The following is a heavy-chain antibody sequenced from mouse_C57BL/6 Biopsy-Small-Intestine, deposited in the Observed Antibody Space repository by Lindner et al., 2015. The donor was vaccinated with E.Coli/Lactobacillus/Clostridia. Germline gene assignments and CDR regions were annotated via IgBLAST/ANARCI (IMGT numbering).Heavy chain of an antibody. D-gene: IGHD6-1*01. J-gene: IGHJ4*01. V-gene: IGHV1-4*01. Sequence: VQLQESGAELARPGASVKMSCKASGYTFTSYTMHWVKQRPGQGLEWIGYINPSSGYTKYNQKFKDKATLTADKSSSTAYMQLSSLTSEDSAVYYCARRNLLLHMDYWGQGTSVTVSS. CDR2: INPSSGYT. CDR1: GYTFTSYT. CDR3: ARRNLLLHMDY.